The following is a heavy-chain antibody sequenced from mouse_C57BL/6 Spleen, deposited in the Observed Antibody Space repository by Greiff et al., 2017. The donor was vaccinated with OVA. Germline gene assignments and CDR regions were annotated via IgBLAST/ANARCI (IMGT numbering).Heavy chain of an antibody. CDR2: IDPSDSYT. CDR3: ARRGGSSLCYFDY. Sequence: VQLQQPGAELVMPGASVKLSCKASGYTFTSYWMHWVKQRPGQGLEWIGEIDPSDSYTNYNQKFKGKSTLTVDKSSSTAYMQLSSLTSEDSAVYYCARRGGSSLCYFDYWGQGTTLTVSS. D-gene: IGHD1-1*01. CDR1: GYTFTSYW. J-gene: IGHJ2*01. V-gene: IGHV1-69*01.